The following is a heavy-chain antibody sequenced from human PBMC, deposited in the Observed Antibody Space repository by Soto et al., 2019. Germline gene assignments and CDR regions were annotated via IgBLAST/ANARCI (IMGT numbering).Heavy chain of an antibody. CDR3: ARPGGDFRDSFDI. D-gene: IGHD2-21*02. J-gene: IGHJ3*02. V-gene: IGHV3-33*01. CDR2: IWYDGSNK. Sequence: QVQLVESGGGVVQPGRSLRLSCAASGFTFSSYGMHWVRQAPGKGLEWVAVIWYDGSNKYYADSVKGRFTISRDNSKNTVYLQMNSQRSEDTAVYYCARPGGDFRDSFDIWGQGTMVTVSS. CDR1: GFTFSSYG.